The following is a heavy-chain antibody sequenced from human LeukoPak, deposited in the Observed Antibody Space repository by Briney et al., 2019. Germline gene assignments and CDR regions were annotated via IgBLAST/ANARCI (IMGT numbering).Heavy chain of an antibody. CDR2: ISDSGSTL. V-gene: IGHV3-48*03. CDR1: EFTFRGYE. Sequence: GESLRLSCAASEFTFRGYEMNWVRQPPGKGLEWVSYISDSGSTLYYADSVKGRFTISRDNAKNSLYLQMNSVRAEDTALYYCARQSKSGNRRRAFDIWGQGTMVTVSS. CDR3: ARQSKSGNRRRAFDI. J-gene: IGHJ3*02. D-gene: IGHD5-12*01.